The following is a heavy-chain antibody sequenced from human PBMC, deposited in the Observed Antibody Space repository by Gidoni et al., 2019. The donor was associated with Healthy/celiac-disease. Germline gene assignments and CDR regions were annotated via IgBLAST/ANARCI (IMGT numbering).Heavy chain of an antibody. D-gene: IGHD3-22*01. CDR1: GGSISSYY. Sequence: KPSETLSLTCTVSGGSISSYYGSWIRQPPGKGLEWIGYLYYSGSTNYNPSLKSRVTISVDTSKHQFSLKLSSVTAADTAVYYCARTGGYYYDSSGYLTDDAFDIWGQGTMVTVSS. CDR3: ARTGGYYYDSSGYLTDDAFDI. J-gene: IGHJ3*02. CDR2: LYYSGST. V-gene: IGHV4-59*08.